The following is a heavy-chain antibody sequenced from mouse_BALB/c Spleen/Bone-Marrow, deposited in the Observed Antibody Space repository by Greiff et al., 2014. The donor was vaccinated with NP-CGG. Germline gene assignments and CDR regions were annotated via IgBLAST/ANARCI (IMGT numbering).Heavy chain of an antibody. CDR3: SREGAY. J-gene: IGHJ3*01. Sequence: VQLQESGAELVKPGASVKLSCKASGYTFTSYYMYWVKQRPGQGLVWIGEITPSNGDTNFNEKFKSKATLTVDKSSSTAYMQLSSLTSEDSAVYYCSREGAYWGQGTLVTVSA. CDR1: GYTFTSYY. V-gene: IGHV1S81*02. CDR2: ITPSNGDT.